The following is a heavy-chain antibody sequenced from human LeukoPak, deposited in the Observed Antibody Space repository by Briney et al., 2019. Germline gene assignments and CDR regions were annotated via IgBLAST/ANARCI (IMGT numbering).Heavy chain of an antibody. J-gene: IGHJ3*02. CDR3: ARAYSSSSGFGAFDI. Sequence: PGGSLRLSCAASGFTFSSYWMHWVRQAPGKGLVWVSRTNSDGSSTRYADSVKGRFTISRDNAKNTLFLQMNSLRAEDTALYYCARAYSSSSGFGAFDIWGQGTMVTVSS. V-gene: IGHV3-74*01. CDR2: TNSDGSST. D-gene: IGHD6-6*01. CDR1: GFTFSSYW.